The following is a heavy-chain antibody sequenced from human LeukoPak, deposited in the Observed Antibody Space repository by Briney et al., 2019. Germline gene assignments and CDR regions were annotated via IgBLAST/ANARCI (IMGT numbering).Heavy chain of an antibody. Sequence: GGSLRLSCAASGFTFSSYSMNWVRQAPGKGLEWVSSISSSSSYIYYADSVKGRFTISRDNAKNSLDLQMNSLRAEDTAVYYCARGGIRMIRGVTIWGQGTLVTVSS. J-gene: IGHJ4*02. CDR1: GFTFSSYS. CDR3: ARGGIRMIRGVTI. CDR2: ISSSSSYI. D-gene: IGHD3-10*01. V-gene: IGHV3-21*04.